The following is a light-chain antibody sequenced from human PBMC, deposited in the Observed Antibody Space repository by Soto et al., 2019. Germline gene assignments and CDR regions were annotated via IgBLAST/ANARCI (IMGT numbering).Light chain of an antibody. J-gene: IGLJ1*01. CDR3: SSYTSSMTNV. CDR2: DVG. Sequence: SSLTLPPSPSGSPGQSVTISCPGTSSVVGGYNYVSWYQHHPGKAPKLIIYDVGDRPSGVSYRFSGSKSGNTASLTISGLQAADEADYFCSSYTSSMTNVFGSGTKVTVL. CDR1: SSVVGGYNY. V-gene: IGLV2-14*03.